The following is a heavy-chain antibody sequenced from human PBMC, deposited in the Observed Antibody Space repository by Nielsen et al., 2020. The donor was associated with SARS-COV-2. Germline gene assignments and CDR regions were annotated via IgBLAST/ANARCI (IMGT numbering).Heavy chain of an antibody. J-gene: IGHJ4*02. Sequence: ASVKVSCKASGYNFNTYGLSWVRQAPGQGLEWMGWISGHNGNRNYAQKFQGRVTMTRDTSTSTVYMELSSLRSEDTAVYYCARVDSSSYHFFDYWGQGTLVTVSS. D-gene: IGHD6-6*01. CDR2: ISGHNGNR. CDR3: ARVDSSSYHFFDY. CDR1: GYNFNTYG. V-gene: IGHV1-18*01.